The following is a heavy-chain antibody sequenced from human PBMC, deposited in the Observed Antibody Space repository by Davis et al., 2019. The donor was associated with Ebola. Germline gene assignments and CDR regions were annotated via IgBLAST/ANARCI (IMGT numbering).Heavy chain of an antibody. Sequence: GGSLRLSCAASGFTFSSYAMSWVRQAPGKGLEWVSAISGSGGSTYYADSVKGRFTISRDNSKNTPYLQMNSLRAEDTAVYYCAKSYDIPFSTFDYWGQGTLVTVSS. CDR3: AKSYDIPFSTFDY. J-gene: IGHJ4*02. CDR1: GFTFSSYA. CDR2: ISGSGGST. V-gene: IGHV3-23*01. D-gene: IGHD3-22*01.